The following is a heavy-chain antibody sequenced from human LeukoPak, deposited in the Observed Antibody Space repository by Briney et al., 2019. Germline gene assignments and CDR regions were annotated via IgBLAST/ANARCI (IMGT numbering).Heavy chain of an antibody. V-gene: IGHV3-30-3*01. CDR3: ASSLWFGELRYGMDV. D-gene: IGHD3-10*01. Sequence: PGGSLRLSCAASGFTFSSYAMSWVRQAPGKGLEWVAVISYDGSNKYYADSVKGRFTISRDNSKNTLYLQMNSLRAEDTAVYYCASSLWFGELRYGMDVWGQGTTVTVSS. J-gene: IGHJ6*02. CDR2: ISYDGSNK. CDR1: GFTFSSYA.